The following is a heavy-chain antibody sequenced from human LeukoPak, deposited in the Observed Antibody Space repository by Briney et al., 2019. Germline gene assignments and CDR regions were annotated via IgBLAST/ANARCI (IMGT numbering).Heavy chain of an antibody. Sequence: SETLSLTCAVCGGSFSGYYWSWIRQPPGKGLEWIGEINHSGSTNYNPSLKSRVTISVDTSKNQFSLKLSSVTAADTAVYYCARGRSGYSSRIFDYWGQGTLVTVSS. J-gene: IGHJ4*02. CDR1: GGSFSGYY. CDR3: ARGRSGYSSRIFDY. D-gene: IGHD5-18*01. CDR2: INHSGST. V-gene: IGHV4-34*01.